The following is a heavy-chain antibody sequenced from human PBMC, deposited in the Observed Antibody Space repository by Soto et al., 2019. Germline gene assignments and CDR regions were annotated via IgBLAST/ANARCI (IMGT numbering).Heavy chain of an antibody. J-gene: IGHJ3*01. D-gene: IGHD6-19*01. CDR3: AKGRIAVAAGAFDS. CDR1: GFPFDRYA. CDR2: MWYDGSNT. V-gene: IGHV3-33*03. Sequence: QVHLAESGGGVVQPGKSLRLSCAASGFPFDRYAMHWVRQAPGKGLEWVAAMWYDGSNTYYGESVKGRFLISRDNTKNTVYLEMNSLRAEDTAVYFCAKGRIAVAAGAFDSWGPGTRVIVSS.